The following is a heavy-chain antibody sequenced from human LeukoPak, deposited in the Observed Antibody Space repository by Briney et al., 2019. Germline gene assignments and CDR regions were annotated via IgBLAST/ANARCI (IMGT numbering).Heavy chain of an antibody. Sequence: SETLSLTCTVSGGSISPYYWSWLRQSPEKGLEWIGYISYSGSTKNNPSLKSRVTISVDTSKNQFSLKLTSVTAADTAVYYCAKEGAESFPDAFDIWGPGTLITVSS. J-gene: IGHJ3*02. V-gene: IGHV4-59*01. CDR3: AKEGAESFPDAFDI. CDR2: ISYSGST. D-gene: IGHD3-10*01. CDR1: GGSISPYY.